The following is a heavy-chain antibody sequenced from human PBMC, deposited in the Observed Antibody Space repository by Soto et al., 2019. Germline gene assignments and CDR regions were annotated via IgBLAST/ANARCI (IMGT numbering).Heavy chain of an antibody. CDR2: INHTGGT. CDR1: GGSVNGYY. Sequence: SETLSLTCAVYGGSVNGYYWNWIRKPPGKGMEWIGEINHTGGTHYNPSLNSRVTISVAISKNQFSLRLSSVTAADTAIYYFETRITVFGLLIPPFDPWGQGTQGTVS. V-gene: IGHV4-34*01. D-gene: IGHD3-3*01. J-gene: IGHJ5*02. CDR3: ETRITVFGLLIPPFDP.